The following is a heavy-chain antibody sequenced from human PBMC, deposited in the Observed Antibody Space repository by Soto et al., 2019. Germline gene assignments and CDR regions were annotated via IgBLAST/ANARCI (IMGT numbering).Heavy chain of an antibody. CDR2: TSGSGGST. CDR1: GFTFSNYP. CDR3: AKEQTHSQADTSSIFDY. Sequence: EVQLLESGGGFVEPGWSLRLSCAASGFTFSNYPMTWVRQAPGKGLEWVSSTSGSGGSTYYADSVKGRFTISRDNSKTTLYLQMNSLRAEDTAVYYCAKEQTHSQADTSSIFDYWGQGTLVTVSS. D-gene: IGHD2-2*01. V-gene: IGHV3-23*01. J-gene: IGHJ4*02.